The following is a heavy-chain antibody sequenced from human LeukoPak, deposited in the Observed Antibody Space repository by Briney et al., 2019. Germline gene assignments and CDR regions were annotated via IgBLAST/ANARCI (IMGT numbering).Heavy chain of an antibody. Sequence: GGSLRLSCVASGFTFSSYAMHWVRQAPGKGLEFVSGISGNGGSTYYANFVKGRFNISRDNSKNMLYLQMGSLRAEDTAVYYCAKDAPRARYSYGFSPNDYWGQGTLVTVSS. CDR1: GFTFSSYA. D-gene: IGHD5-18*01. V-gene: IGHV3-64*01. CDR3: AKDAPRARYSYGFSPNDY. CDR2: ISGNGGST. J-gene: IGHJ4*02.